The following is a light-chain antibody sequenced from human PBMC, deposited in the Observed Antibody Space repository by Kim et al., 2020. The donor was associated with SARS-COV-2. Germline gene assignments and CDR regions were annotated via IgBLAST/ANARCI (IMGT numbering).Light chain of an antibody. CDR2: EVT. CDR1: SSDVGANNY. V-gene: IGLV2-8*01. CDR3: SSYAGTNNLV. Sequence: QSALTQPPSASGSAGQSVTIFCTGTSSDVGANNYVSWYQQHPGKAPKLMIYEVTKRPSGVPDRFSGSKSGNTASLTVSGLQTEDEADYYCSSYAGTNNLVFGGGTQLTVL. J-gene: IGLJ2*01.